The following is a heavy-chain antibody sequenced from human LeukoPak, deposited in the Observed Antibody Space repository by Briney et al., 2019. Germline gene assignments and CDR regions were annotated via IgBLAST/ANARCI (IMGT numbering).Heavy chain of an antibody. CDR1: GGSISSYY. J-gene: IGHJ1*01. D-gene: IGHD2-2*01. V-gene: IGHV4-59*01. Sequence: SETLSLTCTVSGGSISSYYWSWIRQPPGKGLEWIGYIYYSGSTNYNPSLKSRVTISADTSKNQFSLKLSSVTAADTAVYYCARGGYQLPPEYFRHWGQGTLVTVSS. CDR2: IYYSGST. CDR3: ARGGYQLPPEYFRH.